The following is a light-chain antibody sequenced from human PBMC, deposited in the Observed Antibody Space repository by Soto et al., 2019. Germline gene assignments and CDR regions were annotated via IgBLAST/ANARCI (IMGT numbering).Light chain of an antibody. CDR2: GAY. J-gene: IGKJ1*01. Sequence: EIVLTQSPGTLSLSQGARATLSCRASQSVSSNYLAWYQQRHGQAPSLLLYGAYIRATGVPDRFSGSGSGTDFTLTISRLEPEDFAVYYCQQYTTSTTWTFGQGTKVEVK. CDR1: QSVSSNY. CDR3: QQYTTSTTWT. V-gene: IGKV3-20*01.